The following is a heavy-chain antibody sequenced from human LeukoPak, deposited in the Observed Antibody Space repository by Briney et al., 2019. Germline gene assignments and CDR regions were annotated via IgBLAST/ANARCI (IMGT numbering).Heavy chain of an antibody. CDR2: ISGSGGST. J-gene: IGHJ4*02. D-gene: IGHD4-17*01. CDR1: GFTFNNYA. Sequence: SGGSLRLSCAASGFTFNNYAMSWVRQAPGKGLEWVSAISGSGGSTYYADSVKGRFTISRDNSKNTLYLQMSSLRAEDTAVYYCRKDGTTVTSFDYWGQGTLVTVSS. CDR3: RKDGTTVTSFDY. V-gene: IGHV3-23*01.